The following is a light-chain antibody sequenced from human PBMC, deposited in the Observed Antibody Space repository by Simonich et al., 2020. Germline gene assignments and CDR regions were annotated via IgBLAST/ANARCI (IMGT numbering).Light chain of an antibody. CDR1: SSNIGSNT. J-gene: IGLJ3*02. CDR2: RNN. Sequence: QSVLTQPPSASGTPGQRVTISCSGSSSNIGSNTVNWYQQLPGTAPKLLIYRNNQRPSGVPARFSGSKAGTSASLAISGLQSEDEADYYCAAWDDSLNGPVFGGGTKLTVL. V-gene: IGLV1-44*01. CDR3: AAWDDSLNGPV.